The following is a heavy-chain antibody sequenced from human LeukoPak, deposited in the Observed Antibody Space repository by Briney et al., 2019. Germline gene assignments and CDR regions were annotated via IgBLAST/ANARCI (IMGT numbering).Heavy chain of an antibody. D-gene: IGHD5-24*01. V-gene: IGHV4-59*12. CDR3: ASEARVGYNSTDY. Sequence: SETLSLTCTVSGGSISSYYWSWIRQPPGKGLEWIGYIYYSGSTNYNPSLKSRVTISVDTSKNQFSLKLSSVTAADTAVYYCASEARVGYNSTDYWGQGTLVTVSS. CDR2: IYYSGST. CDR1: GGSISSYY. J-gene: IGHJ4*02.